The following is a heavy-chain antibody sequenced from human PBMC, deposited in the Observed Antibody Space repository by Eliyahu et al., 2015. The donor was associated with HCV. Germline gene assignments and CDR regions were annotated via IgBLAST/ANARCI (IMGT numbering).Heavy chain of an antibody. V-gene: IGHV4-59*01. Sequence: QVQLQESGPGLVKPSXTLSLTXTXPSGSISSYXWSWIRQPPGKGLEWIGYIYYSGSTNYNPSLKSRVTISVDTSKNQFSLKLSSVTAADTAVYYCARDRYCSGGSCYSDYWGQGTLVTVSS. D-gene: IGHD2-15*01. CDR2: IYYSGST. CDR1: SGSISSYX. CDR3: ARDRYCSGGSCYSDY. J-gene: IGHJ4*02.